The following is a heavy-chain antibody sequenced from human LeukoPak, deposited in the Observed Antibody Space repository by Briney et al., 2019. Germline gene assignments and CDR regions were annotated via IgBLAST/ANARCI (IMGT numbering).Heavy chain of an antibody. J-gene: IGHJ6*02. V-gene: IGHV1-18*01. CDR3: ARDQAWLANYGMDV. Sequence: ASVKVSCKASGYTFTSYGISWVRQAPGQGLEWMGWISAYNGNTNYAQKLQGRVTMTADTSTSTAYMELRSLRSDDTAVYYCARDQAWLANYGMDVWGQGTTVTVSS. CDR2: ISAYNGNT. D-gene: IGHD6-19*01. CDR1: GYTFTSYG.